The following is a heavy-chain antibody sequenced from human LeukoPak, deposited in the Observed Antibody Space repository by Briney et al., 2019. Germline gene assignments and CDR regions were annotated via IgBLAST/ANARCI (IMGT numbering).Heavy chain of an antibody. J-gene: IGHJ5*02. D-gene: IGHD6-13*01. Sequence: SETLSLTCTVSGYSISSGYYWGWIRPPPGKGLEWIGNIYPTGSTYYNPSLKSRVTISVDTSKNQFSLKVSSVSAADTAVYYCARAYSSSWYWNWFDPWGQGTLVTVSS. CDR2: IYPTGST. V-gene: IGHV4-38-2*02. CDR1: GYSISSGYY. CDR3: ARAYSSSWYWNWFDP.